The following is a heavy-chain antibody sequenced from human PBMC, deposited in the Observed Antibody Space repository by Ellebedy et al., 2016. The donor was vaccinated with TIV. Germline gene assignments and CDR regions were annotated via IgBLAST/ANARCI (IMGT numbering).Heavy chain of an antibody. D-gene: IGHD4-17*01. J-gene: IGHJ5*01. CDR3: ARAHYALNWFDS. CDR2: IYHSGTT. V-gene: IGHV4-4*02. CDR1: GDSISSNIW. Sequence: SETLSLXXAVSGDSISSNIWWTWVRQRPGKGLEWIGEIYHSGTTNYSPSLKSRVTISVDTSKNQFSLKLTSVTAADTAVYFCARAHYALNWFDSWGQGSLVTVSS.